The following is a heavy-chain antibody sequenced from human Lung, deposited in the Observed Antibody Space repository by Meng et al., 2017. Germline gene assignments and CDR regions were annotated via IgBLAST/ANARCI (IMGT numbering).Heavy chain of an antibody. CDR2: INHSGST. Sequence: QVQLHAGGAGLLKPSETLSLTCVVSGGSFSDYYWSWIRQPPGKGLEWIGEINHSGSTNYNPSLESRATISVDTSQNNLSLKLSSVTAADSAVYYCARGPTTMAHDFDYWGQGTLVTVSS. CDR1: GGSFSDYY. CDR3: ARGPTTMAHDFDY. D-gene: IGHD4-11*01. J-gene: IGHJ4*02. V-gene: IGHV4-34*01.